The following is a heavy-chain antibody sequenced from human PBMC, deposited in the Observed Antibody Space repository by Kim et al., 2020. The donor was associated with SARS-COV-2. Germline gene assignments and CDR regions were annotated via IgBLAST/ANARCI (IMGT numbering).Heavy chain of an antibody. V-gene: IGHV3-11*05. CDR2: ISSSSSYT. CDR3: ARDRDNFNYYDSSGYYRPPNV. D-gene: IGHD3-22*01. Sequence: GGSLRLSCAASGFTFSDYYMSWIRQAPGKGLEWVSYISSSSSYTNYADSVKGRFTISRDNAKNSLYLQMNSLRAEDTAVYYCARDRDNFNYYDSSGYYRPPNVWGQGTTVTVSS. J-gene: IGHJ6*02. CDR1: GFTFSDYY.